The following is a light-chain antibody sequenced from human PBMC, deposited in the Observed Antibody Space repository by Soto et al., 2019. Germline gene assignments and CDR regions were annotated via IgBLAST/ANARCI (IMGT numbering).Light chain of an antibody. V-gene: IGKV1-5*03. CDR1: QSISSW. Sequence: EVTQSHTTLSASVGDRVTITCRASQSISSWWAWYQQKPGKAPKLLIYKASSLESGVPSRFSGSGSGTEFTLTISSLQPDDIATYYCHPSNRLGPSAQLTKVDVK. CDR2: KAS. J-gene: IGKJ1*01. CDR3: HPSNRLGP.